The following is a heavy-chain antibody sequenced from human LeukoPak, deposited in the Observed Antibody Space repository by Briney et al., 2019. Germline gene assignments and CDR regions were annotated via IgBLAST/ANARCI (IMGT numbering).Heavy chain of an antibody. D-gene: IGHD3-22*01. CDR3: ARGYYYDFDY. CDR1: GGSISSGGYS. V-gene: IGHV4-30-2*01. Sequence: SETLSLTCAVSGGSISSGGYSWSWIRQPPGKGLEWIGYIYHSGSTYYNPSLKSRVTISVDRSKNQFSLKLSSVTAADTAVYYCARGYYYDFDYWGQGTLVTVSS. J-gene: IGHJ4*02. CDR2: IYHSGST.